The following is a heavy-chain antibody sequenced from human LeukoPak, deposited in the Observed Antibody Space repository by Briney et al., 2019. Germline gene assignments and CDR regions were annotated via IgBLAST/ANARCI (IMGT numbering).Heavy chain of an antibody. J-gene: IGHJ2*01. CDR2: IYYSGST. V-gene: IGHV4-59*01. CDR3: ARDRIAAAGYWYFDL. D-gene: IGHD6-13*01. CDR1: GGSISSYY. Sequence: SETLSLTCTVSGGSISSYYWSWIRQPPGKGLEWIGYIYYSGSTNYNPSLKSRVTISVDTSKNQFSLKLSSVTAADTAVYYCARDRIAAAGYWYFDLWGRGTLVTVSS.